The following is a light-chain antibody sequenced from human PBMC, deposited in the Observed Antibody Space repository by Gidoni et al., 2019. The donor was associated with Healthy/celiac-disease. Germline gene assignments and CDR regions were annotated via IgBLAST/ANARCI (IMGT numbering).Light chain of an antibody. CDR3: QSYDSSTDVV. CDR1: SSNIGAGYD. CDR2: GNS. V-gene: IGLV1-40*01. J-gene: IGLJ2*01. Sequence: QSVLTQPPSVSGAPGQRVTISCTGSSSNIGAGYDVHWYQQRPGTATKLLIYGNSKRPSGVPDRFSGSKSGTSASLAISGLQAEDEADYYCQSYDSSTDVVVGGGTKLTVL.